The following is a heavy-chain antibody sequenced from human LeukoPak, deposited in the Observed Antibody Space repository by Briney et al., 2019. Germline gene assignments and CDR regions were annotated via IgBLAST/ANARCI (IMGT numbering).Heavy chain of an antibody. CDR2: INSDGTTT. D-gene: IGHD1-26*01. J-gene: IGHJ4*03. V-gene: IGHV3-74*01. Sequence: GGSLRLSCAASGFSFSNSWMHWVRQAPGKGLVWVSRINSDGTTTYYADSVKGRFAISRDNSKNTVYLDMASLTVADTALYYCAKARDSANYYFDSWGHGTLVIVSS. CDR3: AKARDSANYYFDS. CDR1: GFSFSNSW.